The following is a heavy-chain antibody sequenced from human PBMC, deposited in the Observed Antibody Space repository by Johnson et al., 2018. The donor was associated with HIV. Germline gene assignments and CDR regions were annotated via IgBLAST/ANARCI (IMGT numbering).Heavy chain of an antibody. V-gene: IGHV3-30*04. CDR1: GFTFSSYA. Sequence: QMLLVESGGGVVQPGRSLRLSCAASGFTFSSYAMHWVRQAPGKGLEWVAVISYDGSNKYYADSVKGRFTISRDNSKNTLYLQMNSLRAEDTAVYYRAKDRGGSYLLFGAFDIWGQGTMVTVSS. D-gene: IGHD1-26*01. CDR3: AKDRGGSYLLFGAFDI. J-gene: IGHJ3*02. CDR2: ISYDGSNK.